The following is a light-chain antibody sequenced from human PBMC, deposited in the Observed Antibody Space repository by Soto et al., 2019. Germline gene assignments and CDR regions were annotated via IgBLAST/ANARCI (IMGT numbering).Light chain of an antibody. J-gene: IGLJ1*01. CDR3: SSYTTTSTHV. CDR1: SRDIGFYNY. Sequence: QSVLTQPASVSGSPGQSLTISCTGTSRDIGFYNYVSWYQQYPGNAPKLIIFDVSNRPSGVSGRFSGSKSGNTASLTISGLLPEDGADYYCSSYTTTSTHVFGTGTKVTVL. V-gene: IGLV2-14*03. CDR2: DVS.